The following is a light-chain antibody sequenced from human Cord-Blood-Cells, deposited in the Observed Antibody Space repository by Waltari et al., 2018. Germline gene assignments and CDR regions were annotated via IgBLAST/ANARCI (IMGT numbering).Light chain of an antibody. CDR2: KAS. CDR1: KSIRIW. V-gene: IGKV1-5*03. J-gene: IGKJ4*01. CDR3: QQYNSYSLT. Sequence: DIQMTQPPSTLSASVGDRVTITCRASKSIRIWLAWYQQKPGKAPKLLIYKASSLESGVPSMFSGSGSGTEFTLTISSLQPDDFATYYCQQYNSYSLTFSGGTKVEIK.